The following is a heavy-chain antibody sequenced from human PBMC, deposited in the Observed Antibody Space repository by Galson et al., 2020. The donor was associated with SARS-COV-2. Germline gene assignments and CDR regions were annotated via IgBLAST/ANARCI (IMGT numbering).Heavy chain of an antibody. V-gene: IGHV3-33*01. D-gene: IGHD3-10*01. CDR1: GFTFSSYG. CDR2: IWYDGSNK. Sequence: GESLKISCAASGFTFSSYGMHWVRQAPGKGLEWVAVIWYDGSNKYYADSVKGRFTISRDNSKNTLYLQMNSLRAEDTAVYYCARERYYGSGSDGYWGQGTRVTVAS. CDR3: ARERYYGSGSDGY. J-gene: IGHJ4*02.